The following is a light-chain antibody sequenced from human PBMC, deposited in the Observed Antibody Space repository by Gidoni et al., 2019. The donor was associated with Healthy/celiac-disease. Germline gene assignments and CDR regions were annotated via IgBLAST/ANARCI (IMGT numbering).Light chain of an antibody. CDR1: QSISIY. Sequence: DIQVIQSPSSLSASVGDRLTITCRTSQSISIYVNWYHQRPGKAPKLMIQHAYTLQNGVPSRFSGSGSGTEFTLTLISLQPEDIATYYCHQTHSSPFTFXQXTKVEIK. J-gene: IGKJ4*01. V-gene: IGKV1-39*01. CDR3: HQTHSSPFT. CDR2: HAY.